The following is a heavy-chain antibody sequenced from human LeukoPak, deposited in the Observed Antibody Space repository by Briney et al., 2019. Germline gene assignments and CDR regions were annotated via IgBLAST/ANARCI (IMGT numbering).Heavy chain of an antibody. J-gene: IGHJ4*02. CDR3: ARAVSGWQAIDY. D-gene: IGHD6-19*01. V-gene: IGHV3-30*02. CDR2: MRHDGSNK. Sequence: GGSLRLSCAASGFTSSSYGMHWVRQAPGKGPEWVAFMRHDGSNKYYADSVKGRFTISRDNSKNTLYLQLNSLRGEDTAVYYCARAVSGWQAIDYWGQGTLVTVSS. CDR1: GFTSSSYG.